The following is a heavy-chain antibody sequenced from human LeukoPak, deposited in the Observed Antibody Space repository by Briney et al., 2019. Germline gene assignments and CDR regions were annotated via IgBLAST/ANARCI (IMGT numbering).Heavy chain of an antibody. D-gene: IGHD3-16*01. J-gene: IGHJ4*02. CDR3: AREPRGGYYFDY. CDR1: GFTSSSYA. V-gene: IGHV3-30-3*01. Sequence: GGSLRLSCAASGFTSSSYAMHWVRQAPGKGLEWVAVISYDGSNKYYADSVKGRFTISRDNAKNSLYLQMNSLRAEDTAVYYCAREPRGGYYFDYWGQGTLVTVSS. CDR2: ISYDGSNK.